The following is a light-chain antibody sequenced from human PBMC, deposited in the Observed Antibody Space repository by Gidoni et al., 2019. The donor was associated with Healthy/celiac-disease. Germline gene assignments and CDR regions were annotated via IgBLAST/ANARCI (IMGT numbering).Light chain of an antibody. Sequence: AIRMTQSPSSFSASTGDRGTITCRARQGISSYLAWYQQKPGKAPKLLIYAASTLQSGVPSRFSCSGSGTDFTLTIRCLQSEDFATYYCQQYYSYPLTFGGGTKVEIK. V-gene: IGKV1-8*01. CDR1: QGISSY. CDR2: AAS. CDR3: QQYYSYPLT. J-gene: IGKJ4*01.